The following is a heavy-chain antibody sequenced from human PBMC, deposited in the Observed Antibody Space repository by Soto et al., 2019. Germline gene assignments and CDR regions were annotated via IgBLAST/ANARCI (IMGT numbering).Heavy chain of an antibody. Sequence: QVQLQESGPGLVKPSETLSLTCTVSGGSISSYYWSWIRQPPGKGLEWIGYMYYSGSTNYNPSLRSRVTISIDTSRNQFSLKLSSVTAADTAVYYCARGTFGVVKDWGQGTLVTVSS. CDR1: GGSISSYY. CDR3: ARGTFGVVKD. CDR2: MYYSGST. J-gene: IGHJ4*02. D-gene: IGHD3-3*01. V-gene: IGHV4-59*01.